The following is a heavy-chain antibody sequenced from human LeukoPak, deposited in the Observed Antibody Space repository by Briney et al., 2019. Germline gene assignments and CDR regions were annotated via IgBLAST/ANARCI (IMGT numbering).Heavy chain of an antibody. Sequence: GGSLRLSCAAFGFTFSSYSMNWVRQAPGKGLEWVSYISSSSSTIYYADSVKGRFTISRDNAKNSLYLQMNSLRAEDTAVYYCARVLNDAFDIWGQGTMVTVSS. V-gene: IGHV3-48*01. CDR2: ISSSSSTI. CDR3: ARVLNDAFDI. J-gene: IGHJ3*02. CDR1: GFTFSSYS.